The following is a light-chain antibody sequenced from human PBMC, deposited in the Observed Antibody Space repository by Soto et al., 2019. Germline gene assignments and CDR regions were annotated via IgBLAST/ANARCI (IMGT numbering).Light chain of an antibody. CDR1: SFNIGSNT. Sequence: QPVLTQPPSASGTPGQRVTISCSGSSFNIGSNTVNWYQQLPGTAPKLLIYSNNQRPSGVPDRFSGSKSGTSASLAISGLQSEDEADYHCAAWDDSLNGLWVFGGGTKLTVL. CDR3: AAWDDSLNGLWV. V-gene: IGLV1-44*01. CDR2: SNN. J-gene: IGLJ3*02.